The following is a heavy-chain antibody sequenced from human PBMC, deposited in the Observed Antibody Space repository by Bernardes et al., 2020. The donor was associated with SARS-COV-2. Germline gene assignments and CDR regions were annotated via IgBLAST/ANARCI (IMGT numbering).Heavy chain of an antibody. V-gene: IGHV1-24*01. J-gene: IGHJ4*02. CDR1: GYSLTELS. Sequence: ASVKVSCKVSGYSLTELSMHWVRQAPGKGLEWMGGFDPDDGETIYAQKFQGRVAMTEDTYTDTAYMDLSSLRSEDTAVYYCATISSVAADGWGPYYFDYWGQGTQITVSS. D-gene: IGHD6-13*01. CDR3: ATISSVAADGWGPYYFDY. CDR2: FDPDDGET.